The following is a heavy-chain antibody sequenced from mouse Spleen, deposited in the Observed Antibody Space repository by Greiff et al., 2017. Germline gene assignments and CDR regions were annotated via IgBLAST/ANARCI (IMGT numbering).Heavy chain of an antibody. CDR2: IRLKSDNYAT. D-gene: IGHD2-1*01. CDR3: TDGNPFAY. J-gene: IGHJ3*01. V-gene: IGHV6-3*01. CDR1: GFTFSNYW. Sequence: EVKLMESGGGLVQPGGSMKLSCVASGFTFSNYWMNWVRQSPEKGLEWVAQIRLKSDNYATHYAESVKGRFTISRDDSKSSVYLQMNNLSAEDTGIYYCTDGNPFAYWGQGTLVTVSA.